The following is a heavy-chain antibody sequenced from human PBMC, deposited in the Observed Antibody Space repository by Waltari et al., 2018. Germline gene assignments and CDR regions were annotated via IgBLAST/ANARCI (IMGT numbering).Heavy chain of an antibody. CDR1: GLYIRTSF. Sequence: EVQLMESGGGLVQPGGSLRHSCVACGLYIRTSFMRWVRQAPGKGLEWVSAIFSGDTTYYTDSVKGRFSTSRDNSKNTLFLQMNSLRAEDTAVYYCARVARGTLYDAFDIWGQGTMVTVS. CDR2: IFSGDTT. V-gene: IGHV3-66*01. D-gene: IGHD1-26*01. CDR3: ARVARGTLYDAFDI. J-gene: IGHJ3*02.